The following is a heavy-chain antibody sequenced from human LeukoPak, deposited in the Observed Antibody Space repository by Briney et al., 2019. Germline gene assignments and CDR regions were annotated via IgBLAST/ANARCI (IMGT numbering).Heavy chain of an antibody. CDR3: AIEGYSRGFFSFYYMDV. J-gene: IGHJ6*03. V-gene: IGHV3-23*01. CDR1: GCTFSNYG. Sequence: GGSLTLSCAASGCTFSNYGMSWVRQAPGKGLEWVSAICGSGGSTYYASPVKGRFTISRENSKNMSLVLMSSMRAEDPVVYWCAIEGYSRGFFSFYYMDVWGKGTTVTVPS. CDR2: ICGSGGST. D-gene: IGHD6-13*01.